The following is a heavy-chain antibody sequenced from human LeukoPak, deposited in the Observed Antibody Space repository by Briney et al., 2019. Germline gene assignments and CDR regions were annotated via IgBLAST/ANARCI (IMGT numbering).Heavy chain of an antibody. CDR2: ISGSGGST. CDR3: AKDPRGSGSSGWFDP. CDR1: GFTFSSYA. D-gene: IGHD3-10*01. Sequence: GGSLRLSCAASGFTFSSYAMSWVRQAPGKGPEWVSAISGSGGSTYYADSVKGRFTISRDNSKNTLYLQMNSLRAEDTAVYYCAKDPRGSGSSGWFDPWGQGTLVTVSS. V-gene: IGHV3-23*01. J-gene: IGHJ5*02.